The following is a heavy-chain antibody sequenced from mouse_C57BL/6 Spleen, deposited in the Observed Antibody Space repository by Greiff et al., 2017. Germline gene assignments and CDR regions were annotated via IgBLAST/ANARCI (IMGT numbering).Heavy chain of an antibody. D-gene: IGHD2-5*01. J-gene: IGHJ3*01. CDR2: INPNYGTT. CDR3: ARSAYYSNYWFAY. Sequence: EVQGVESGPELVKPGASVKISCKASGYSFTDYNMNWVKQSNGKSLEWIGVINPNYGTTSYNQMFKGKVTLTVDQSSSTAYMQLNSLTSEDSAVYYCARSAYYSNYWFAYWGQVTLVTVSA. CDR1: GYSFTDYN. V-gene: IGHV1-39*01.